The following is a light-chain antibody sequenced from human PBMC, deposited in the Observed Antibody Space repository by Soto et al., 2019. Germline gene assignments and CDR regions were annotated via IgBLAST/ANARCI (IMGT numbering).Light chain of an antibody. CDR3: QQANSFPWT. CDR2: DAS. CDR1: QTISTW. Sequence: SPVTQSPPTLSASLGDRVTITCRASQTISTWMAWYQQKPGKAPKLLVYDASTLQSGVASRFSGSGSGTEFTLIISGLQPDDSATYYCQQANSFPWTFGQRTKVDI. J-gene: IGKJ1*01. V-gene: IGKV1-5*01.